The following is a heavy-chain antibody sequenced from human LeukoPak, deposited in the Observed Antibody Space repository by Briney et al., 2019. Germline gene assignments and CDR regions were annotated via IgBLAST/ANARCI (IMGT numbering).Heavy chain of an antibody. CDR3: ARDAGWGRLDS. Sequence: PGGSLRLSCAASGFTFSNCAMSWVRQAPEKGLEWVSAISDSGGNTWYADSVKGRFTISRDNAKNTLFLQMNSLRVEDTGFYYCARDAGWGRLDSWGQGALVTVSS. CDR1: GFTFSNCA. D-gene: IGHD3-16*01. CDR2: ISDSGGNT. J-gene: IGHJ4*02. V-gene: IGHV3-23*01.